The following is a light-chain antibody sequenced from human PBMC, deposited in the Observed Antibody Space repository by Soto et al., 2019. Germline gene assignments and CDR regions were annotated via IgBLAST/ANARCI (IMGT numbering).Light chain of an antibody. V-gene: IGKV1-5*03. J-gene: IGKJ1*01. CDR2: KAS. CDR3: QQYNSYPWT. Sequence: DIQMTQSPSTLSASVGGRVTITCRASQSISSWLAWYQQNPGKAPKVLIYKASSLESGVPSRFSGSGSGTEFTLTISSLQPDDFATYYCQQYNSYPWTFGQGTKVDIK. CDR1: QSISSW.